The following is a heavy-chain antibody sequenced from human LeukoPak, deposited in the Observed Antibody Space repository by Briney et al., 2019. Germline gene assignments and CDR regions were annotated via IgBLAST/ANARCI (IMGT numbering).Heavy chain of an antibody. CDR1: GFTFDDHA. CDR3: ARDVWRRAFYYAMDV. J-gene: IGHJ6*02. V-gene: IGHV3-9*01. CDR2: ISWYSGNI. Sequence: PGGSLRLSCVASGFTFDDHAMHWVRQAPGKGLECASRISWYSGNIGYADSVKGRFSISRDNAKNTLYLEMNSLRTDDTALYFCARDVWRRAFYYAMDVWGLGTTVAVSS. D-gene: IGHD2-21*01.